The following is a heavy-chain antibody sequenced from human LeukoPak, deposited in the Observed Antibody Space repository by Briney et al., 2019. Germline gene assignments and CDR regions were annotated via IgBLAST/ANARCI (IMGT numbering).Heavy chain of an antibody. Sequence: GRSLRLSCAASGFTFSSYGMHWVRQAPGKGLEWVAVIWYDGSNKYYADSVKGRFTISRDNPKNTLYLQMNSLRAEDTAVYYCAKDTPYNYYDSSGYFGYWGQGTLVTVSS. CDR3: AKDTPYNYYDSSGYFGY. CDR2: IWYDGSNK. V-gene: IGHV3-33*06. CDR1: GFTFSSYG. D-gene: IGHD3-22*01. J-gene: IGHJ4*02.